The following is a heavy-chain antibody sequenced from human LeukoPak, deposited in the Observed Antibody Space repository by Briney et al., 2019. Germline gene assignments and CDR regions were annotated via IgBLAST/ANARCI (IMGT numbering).Heavy chain of an antibody. CDR3: ARGGPNYDSSGYFDY. V-gene: IGHV1-69*13. Sequence: GASVKVSCKASGGTFSSYAISWVRQAPGQGLEWMGGVIPIFGTANYAQKFQGRVTITADESTSTAYMELSSLRSEDTAVYYCARGGPNYDSSGYFDYWGQGTLATVSS. CDR2: VIPIFGTA. D-gene: IGHD3-22*01. J-gene: IGHJ4*02. CDR1: GGTFSSYA.